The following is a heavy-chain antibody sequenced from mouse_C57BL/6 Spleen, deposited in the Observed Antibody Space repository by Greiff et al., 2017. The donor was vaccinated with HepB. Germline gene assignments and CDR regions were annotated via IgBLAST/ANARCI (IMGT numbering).Heavy chain of an antibody. CDR3: ARGVYYGSSLGYAMDY. CDR2: IDPSDSYT. CDR1: GYTFTSYW. D-gene: IGHD1-1*01. V-gene: IGHV1-69*01. J-gene: IGHJ4*01. Sequence: VQLRQPGAELVMPGASVKLSCKASGYTFTSYWMHWVKQRPGQGLEWIGEIDPSDSYTNYNQKFKGKSTLTVDKSSSTAYMQLSSLTSEDSAVYYCARGVYYGSSLGYAMDYWGQGTSVTVSS.